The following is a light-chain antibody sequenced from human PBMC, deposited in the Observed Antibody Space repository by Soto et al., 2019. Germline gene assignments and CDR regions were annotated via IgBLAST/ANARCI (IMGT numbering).Light chain of an antibody. V-gene: IGKV2-28*01. CDR2: LGS. Sequence: DIVMTQSPLSLPVTPGESASISCRSSQSLLHLNGYNSLDWYLQKPGQSPQLLIYLGSNRASGVPDRFSGSGSGTNFTLKISRVEAEDVGVYYCMQALQTPWTYGQGTKVDIK. CDR1: QSLLHLNGYNS. CDR3: MQALQTPWT. J-gene: IGKJ1*01.